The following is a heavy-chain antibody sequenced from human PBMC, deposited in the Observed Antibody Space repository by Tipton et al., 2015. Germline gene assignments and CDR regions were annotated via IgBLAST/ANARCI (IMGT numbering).Heavy chain of an antibody. D-gene: IGHD3/OR15-3a*01. V-gene: IGHV3-23*01. Sequence: GSLRLSCAASGFMFSTNAMSWVRQAPGKGLEYVSTMTGSGSWTDYVDSVKGRFTISRDNSKNTLFLHMDSLRAEDTAVYYCAKLRGLTFPNYYFNVWGQGTLVTVSS. CDR2: MTGSGSWT. CDR1: GFMFSTNA. J-gene: IGHJ4*02. CDR3: AKLRGLTFPNYYFNV.